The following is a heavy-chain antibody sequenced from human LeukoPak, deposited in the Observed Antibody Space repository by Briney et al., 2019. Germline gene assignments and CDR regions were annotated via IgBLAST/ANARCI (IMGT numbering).Heavy chain of an antibody. Sequence: SETLSLTCAVYGGSISSTSYYWGWIRQPPGKGLEWIGTIYYSGTTYYNPSLKSRVTISVDTSKNQFSLRLSSVTAADTAVYYCARDFGPYCGGACFPFDYWGQGTLVTVSS. CDR3: ARDFGPYCGGACFPFDY. CDR2: IYYSGTT. D-gene: IGHD2-21*02. CDR1: GGSISSTSYY. J-gene: IGHJ4*02. V-gene: IGHV4-39*07.